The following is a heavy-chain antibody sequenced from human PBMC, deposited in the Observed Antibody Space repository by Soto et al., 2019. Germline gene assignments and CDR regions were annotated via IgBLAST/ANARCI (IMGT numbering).Heavy chain of an antibody. CDR2: IIPIFGTP. CDR1: GGTFNNYV. CDR3: AGRCDGTNCLAHFDY. Sequence: SVKVSCKASGGTFNNYVINWVRQAPGQGLEWMAGIIPIFGTPNYAQKFQGRVTITADKSTSTAYMELNSLRSEDTAVYYCAGRCDGTNCLAHFDYWGQRTLVPVSS. V-gene: IGHV1-69*06. D-gene: IGHD2-2*01. J-gene: IGHJ4*02.